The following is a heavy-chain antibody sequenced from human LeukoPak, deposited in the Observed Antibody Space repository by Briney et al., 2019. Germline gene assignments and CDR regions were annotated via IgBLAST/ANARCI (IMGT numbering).Heavy chain of an antibody. CDR3: ARGVGICSSTSCSFDY. J-gene: IGHJ4*02. CDR2: IIPIFGTA. Sequence: GASVKVSCKASGYTFTGYYMHWVRQAPGQGLEWMGGIIPIFGTANYAQKFQGRVTITADESTSTAYMELSSLRSEDTAVYYCARGVGICSSTSCSFDYWGQGTLVTVSS. V-gene: IGHV1-69*13. CDR1: GYTFTGYY. D-gene: IGHD2-2*01.